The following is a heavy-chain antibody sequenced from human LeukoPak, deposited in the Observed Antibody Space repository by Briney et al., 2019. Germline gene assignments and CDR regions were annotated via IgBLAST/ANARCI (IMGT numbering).Heavy chain of an antibody. CDR2: IRSKANSYAT. CDR3: TVFLEWFNDY. J-gene: IGHJ4*02. V-gene: IGHV3-73*01. D-gene: IGHD3-3*01. Sequence: GGSLRLSCAASGFTFSGSAMHWVRQASGKGLERVGRIRSKANSYATAYAASVKGRFTISRDDSKNTAYLQMNSLKTEDTAVYYCTVFLEWFNDYWGQGTLVTVSS. CDR1: GFTFSGSA.